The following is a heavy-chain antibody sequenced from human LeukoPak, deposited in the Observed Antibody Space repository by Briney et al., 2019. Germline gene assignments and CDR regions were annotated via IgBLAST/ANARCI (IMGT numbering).Heavy chain of an antibody. CDR2: IIPIFGTA. V-gene: IGHV1-69*13. D-gene: IGHD7-27*01. CDR1: GGTFSSYA. J-gene: IGHJ4*02. CDR3: ARDLQDWGSRDPITFDY. Sequence: SVKVSCKASGGTFSSYAISWVRQAPGQGLEWMGGIIPIFGTANYAQKFQGRVTITADESTSTAYMELSSLRSEDTAVYYCARDLQDWGSRDPITFDYWGQGTLVTVSS.